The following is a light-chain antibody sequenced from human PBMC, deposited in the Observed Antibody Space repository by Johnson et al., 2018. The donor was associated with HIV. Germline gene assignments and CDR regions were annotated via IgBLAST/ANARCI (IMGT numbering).Light chain of an antibody. CDR3: GTWDSSLSVYV. CDR2: DNN. V-gene: IGLV1-51*01. J-gene: IGLJ1*01. Sequence: QSVLTQPPSVSAAPGQKVTISCSGSSSNIGNNYVSWYQQVPGTAPKLLIYDNNKRPSGIPDRFSGSTSGTSATLGITGLQTGDEADYYCGTWDSSLSVYVFGTGTKVTVL. CDR1: SSNIGNNY.